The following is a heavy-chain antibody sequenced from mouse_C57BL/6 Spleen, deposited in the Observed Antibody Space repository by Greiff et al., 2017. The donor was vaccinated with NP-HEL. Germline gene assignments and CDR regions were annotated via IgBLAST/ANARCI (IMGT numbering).Heavy chain of an antibody. J-gene: IGHJ4*01. D-gene: IGHD2-5*01. CDR1: GYTFTSYW. Sequence: QVHVKQPGAELVKPGASVKLSCKASGYTFTSYWMHWVKQRPGRGLEWIGRIDPNSGGTKYNEKFKSKATLTVDKPSSTAYMQLSSLTSEDSAVYYCARWLYSNYVNYAMDYWGQGTSVTVSS. V-gene: IGHV1-72*01. CDR2: IDPNSGGT. CDR3: ARWLYSNYVNYAMDY.